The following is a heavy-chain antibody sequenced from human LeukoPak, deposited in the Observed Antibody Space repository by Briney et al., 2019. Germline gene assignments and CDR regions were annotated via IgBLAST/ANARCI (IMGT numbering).Heavy chain of an antibody. CDR1: GFTFISYG. D-gene: IGHD3-10*01. CDR3: AKDAGTYASGTYSYFDY. V-gene: IGHV3-30*02. J-gene: IGHJ4*02. CDR2: IRYDGSNK. Sequence: GGSLRFSCAASGFTFISYGMHWVRQAPGKGLDWVAFIRYDGSNKYYADSVKGRFTISRDNSKNTLSLQMNSLRAEDTAVYYCAKDAGTYASGTYSYFDYWGQGTLVTVSS.